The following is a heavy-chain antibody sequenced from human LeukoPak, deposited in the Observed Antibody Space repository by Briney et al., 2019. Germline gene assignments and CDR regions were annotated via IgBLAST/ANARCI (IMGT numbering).Heavy chain of an antibody. D-gene: IGHD1-26*01. V-gene: IGHV3-21*01. Sequence: GGSLRLSCAASGFTFSSYSMNWVRQAPGKGLEWVSSISSSSSYIYYADSVKGRFTISRVNAKNSLYLQMNSLRAEDTAVYYCARGAVGATRMDFDYWGQGTLVTVSS. CDR2: ISSSSSYI. J-gene: IGHJ4*02. CDR1: GFTFSSYS. CDR3: ARGAVGATRMDFDY.